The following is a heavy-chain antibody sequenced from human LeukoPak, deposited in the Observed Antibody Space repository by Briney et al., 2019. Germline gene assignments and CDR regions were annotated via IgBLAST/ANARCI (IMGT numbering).Heavy chain of an antibody. CDR3: ARHCCAADYVWGETLYYFDY. CDR2: IYYSGST. Sequence: SETLSLTCTVSGGSISSSSYYWGWIRQPPGKGLEWIGSIYYSGSTYYNPSLKSRVTISVDTSKNQFSLKLSSVTAADTAVYYCARHCCAADYVWGETLYYFDYWGQGTLVTVSS. J-gene: IGHJ4*02. CDR1: GGSISSSSYY. V-gene: IGHV4-39*01. D-gene: IGHD3-16*01.